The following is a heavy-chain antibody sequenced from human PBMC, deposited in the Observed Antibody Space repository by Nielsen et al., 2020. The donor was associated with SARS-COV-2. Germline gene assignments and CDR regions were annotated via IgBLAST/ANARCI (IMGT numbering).Heavy chain of an antibody. Sequence: ALVKVSCKASGYTFTSYGISWVRQAPGQGLEWMGWISAYNGNTNYAQKLQGRVTMTTDTSTSTAYMELRSLRSDDTAVYYCAREYYDFWSGYYSRRMDVWGQGTTVTVSS. CDR2: ISAYNGNT. D-gene: IGHD3-3*01. CDR3: AREYYDFWSGYYSRRMDV. V-gene: IGHV1-18*01. CDR1: GYTFTSYG. J-gene: IGHJ6*02.